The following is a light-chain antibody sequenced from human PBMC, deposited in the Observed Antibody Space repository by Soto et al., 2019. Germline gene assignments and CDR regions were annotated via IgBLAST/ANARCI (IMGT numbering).Light chain of an antibody. V-gene: IGKV1-9*01. CDR1: QVIGNY. CDR3: QQLNSYPLT. J-gene: IGKJ4*01. Sequence: DIQMTQSPSSLSASVGDRVTITCRASQVIGNYLAWYQQKPGKVPKLLIFAASSLQSGVPSRFSGSGSGTEFTLTISSLQPEDFATYYCQQLNSYPLTFGGGTKVDIK. CDR2: AAS.